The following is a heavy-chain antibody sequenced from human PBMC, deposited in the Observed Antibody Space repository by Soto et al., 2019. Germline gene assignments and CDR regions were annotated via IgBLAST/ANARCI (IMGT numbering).Heavy chain of an antibody. CDR2: IWYDGSNK. D-gene: IGHD3-10*01. CDR1: GFTFSSYG. V-gene: IGHV3-33*01. CDR3: AREEYGTLVDY. Sequence: QVQLVESGGGVVQPGRSLRLSCAASGFTFSSYGMHWVRQAPGKGLEWVAVIWYDGSNKYYADSVKGRFTISRDNSKNTLYLQMNSLRAEDTAVYYCAREEYGTLVDYWGQGTLVTVSS. J-gene: IGHJ4*02.